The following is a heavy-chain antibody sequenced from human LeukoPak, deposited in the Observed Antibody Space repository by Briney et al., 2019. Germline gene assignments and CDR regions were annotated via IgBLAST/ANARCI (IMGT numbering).Heavy chain of an antibody. CDR2: IYYSGNT. V-gene: IGHV4-59*12. J-gene: IGHJ3*02. CDR1: VGSISSYY. Sequence: SETLSLTCTVSVGSISSYYWNWIRQPPGKGLEWIGYIYYSGNTNYNPSLKSRVTISVDTSKKQFSLKLSSVTAADTAVYYCAREAAAYDAFDIWGQGTMVTVSS. CDR3: AREAAAYDAFDI. D-gene: IGHD6-13*01.